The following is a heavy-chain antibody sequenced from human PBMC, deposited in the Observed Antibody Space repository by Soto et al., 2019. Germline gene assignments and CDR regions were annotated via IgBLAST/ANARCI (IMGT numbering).Heavy chain of an antibody. CDR1: GFTFSSYE. Sequence: GGSLRLSCAASGFTFSSYEMNWVRQAPGKVLEWVSYISSSGSTIYYADSVKGRFTISRDNAKNSLYLQMNSLRAEDTAVYYCARSDDVYYDSSGAFDIWGQGTMVNVSS. J-gene: IGHJ3*02. D-gene: IGHD3-22*01. V-gene: IGHV3-48*03. CDR2: ISSSGSTI. CDR3: ARSDDVYYDSSGAFDI.